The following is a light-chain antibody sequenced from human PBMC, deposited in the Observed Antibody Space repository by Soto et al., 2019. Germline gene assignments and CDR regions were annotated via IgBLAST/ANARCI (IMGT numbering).Light chain of an antibody. J-gene: IGKJ2*01. V-gene: IGKV3-20*01. Sequence: EIVLTQSPGTLSLSPGERATLSCRASQSVSSNNLAWYQQKPGQAPRLLIYGASIRATSIPDRFSGGGSGTEFTLTISRLEPEDSAVYSCQQYGDSPSTFGQGTKLEIK. CDR2: GAS. CDR3: QQYGDSPST. CDR1: QSVSSNN.